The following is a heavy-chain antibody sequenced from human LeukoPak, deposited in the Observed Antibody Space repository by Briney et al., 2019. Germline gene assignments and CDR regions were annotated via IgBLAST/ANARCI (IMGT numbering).Heavy chain of an antibody. CDR1: GFTLSSHA. CDR2: FSESSGSA. V-gene: IGHV3-23*01. Sequence: GGSLRLSCAASGFTLSSHAMSWVRQAPGKGLEWISTFSESSGSAHYADSVKGRFTISRDVSKNTLYLQMNSLRAEDTAVYYCARDPSRSWWGYFDYWGQGALVTVSS. D-gene: IGHD6-13*01. J-gene: IGHJ4*02. CDR3: ARDPSRSWWGYFDY.